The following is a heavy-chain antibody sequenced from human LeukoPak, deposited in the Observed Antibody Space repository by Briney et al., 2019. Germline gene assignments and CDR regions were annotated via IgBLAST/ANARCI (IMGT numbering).Heavy chain of an antibody. CDR1: GFTFSSYG. V-gene: IGHV3-30*03. CDR2: ISYDGSNK. J-gene: IGHJ6*02. Sequence: PGGSLRLSCAASGFTFSSYGMHWVRQAPGKGLEWVAVISYDGSNKYYADSVKGRFTISRDNSKNTLYLQMNSLRAEDTAVYYCARGGMGANSQEYFYYGMDVWGQGTTVTVSS. D-gene: IGHD2-8*01. CDR3: ARGGMGANSQEYFYYGMDV.